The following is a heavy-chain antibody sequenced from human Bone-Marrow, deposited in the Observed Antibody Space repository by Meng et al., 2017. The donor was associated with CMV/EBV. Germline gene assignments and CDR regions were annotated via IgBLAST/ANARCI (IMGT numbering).Heavy chain of an antibody. CDR3: ARSGSGRYGGGMDY. Sequence: ASVKVFCKASGYNFFNYDINWLRHTTGQGLEYMGWINPKSGNTDYARKFQGRITFTRNTSTNTAFMEVNSLRSEETAFYYCARSGSGRYGGGMDYWGQGTLVTVSS. D-gene: IGHD6-19*01. V-gene: IGHV1-8*03. CDR1: GYNFFNYD. J-gene: IGHJ4*02. CDR2: INPKSGNT.